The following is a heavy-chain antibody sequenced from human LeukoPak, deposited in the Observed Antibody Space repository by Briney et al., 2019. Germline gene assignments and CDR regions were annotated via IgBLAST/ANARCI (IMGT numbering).Heavy chain of an antibody. Sequence: GESLKISCKSSGYTFTNYWIGWVRQMPGKGLEWMGIIYPGDSDTRYSPSFQGQVTISADKSISTAYLQWSSLKASDTAMYYCAIDYGDYSGAFDIWGQGTMVTVSS. CDR2: IYPGDSDT. V-gene: IGHV5-51*01. CDR3: AIDYGDYSGAFDI. J-gene: IGHJ3*02. D-gene: IGHD4-17*01. CDR1: GYTFTNYW.